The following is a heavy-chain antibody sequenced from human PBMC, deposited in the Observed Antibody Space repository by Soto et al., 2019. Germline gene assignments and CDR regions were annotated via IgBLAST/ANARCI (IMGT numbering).Heavy chain of an antibody. CDR2: IKQDGSEK. V-gene: IGHV3-7*01. CDR1: GFTFSTYW. CDR3: VRDWSTFWGMDV. Sequence: GWSLRLSCAASGFTFSTYWMNWVRQAPGKGLEWVANIKQDGSEKYYVDSVKGRFAISRDNAKDSLFLQMNNLRAEDTAVYYCVRDWSTFWGMDVWGQGTMVTVSS. J-gene: IGHJ6*02.